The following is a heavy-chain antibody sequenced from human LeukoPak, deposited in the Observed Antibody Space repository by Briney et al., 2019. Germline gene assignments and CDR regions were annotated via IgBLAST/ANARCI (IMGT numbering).Heavy chain of an antibody. CDR1: GFIFSSYG. Sequence: HPGGSLRLSCAASGFIFSSYGMHWVRQAPGKGREWVAFIRYDGSNKYYADSMKGRFTISRDNSKNTLYLQMNSLRAEDTAVYYCAKFGYQLLLDAFDIWGQGTMVTVSS. D-gene: IGHD2-2*01. CDR3: AKFGYQLLLDAFDI. J-gene: IGHJ3*02. CDR2: IRYDGSNK. V-gene: IGHV3-30*02.